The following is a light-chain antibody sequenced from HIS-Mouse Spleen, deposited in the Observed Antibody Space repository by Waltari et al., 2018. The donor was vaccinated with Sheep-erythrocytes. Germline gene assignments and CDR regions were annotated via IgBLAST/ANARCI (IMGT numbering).Light chain of an antibody. CDR1: QGIRND. CDR2: AAS. V-gene: IGKV1-17*01. Sequence: DIQMTQSPSSLSASVGDRVTITCRAIQGIRNDLGRYQQKPGKATKRLIYAASSLKSGVPSRFSGSGSKTEFNLTISSLQPEDFATYYCLQHNSYPRTFGQGTEVEIK. CDR3: LQHNSYPRT. J-gene: IGKJ1*01.